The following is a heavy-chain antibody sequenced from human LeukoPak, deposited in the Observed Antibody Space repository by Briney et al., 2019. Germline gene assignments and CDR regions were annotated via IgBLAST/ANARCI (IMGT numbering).Heavy chain of an antibody. Sequence: GSLRLSCAASGFDLTTYAMTWVRQAPAKGLEWVSSIRIGGGGTYYADSVKGRFTISRDNSENTLHLQMNNLRVEDTARYFCARCMVLSQGWCNWFDPWGQGTLVTVPS. D-gene: IGHD6-13*01. CDR2: IRIGGGGT. V-gene: IGHV3-23*01. J-gene: IGHJ5*02. CDR3: ARCMVLSQGWCNWFDP. CDR1: GFDLTTYA.